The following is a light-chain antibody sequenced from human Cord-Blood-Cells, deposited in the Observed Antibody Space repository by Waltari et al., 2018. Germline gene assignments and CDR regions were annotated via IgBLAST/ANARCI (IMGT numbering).Light chain of an antibody. Sequence: QSALTHPASVSGSPGQPLTLSCTGTGSDVGGYNYVSWYQQHPGKAPKLMIYDVSNRPSGVSNRFSGSKSGNTASLTISGLQAEDEADYYCSSYTSSSTLYVFGTGTKVTVL. CDR1: GSDVGGYNY. CDR2: DVS. CDR3: SSYTSSSTLYV. J-gene: IGLJ1*01. V-gene: IGLV2-14*01.